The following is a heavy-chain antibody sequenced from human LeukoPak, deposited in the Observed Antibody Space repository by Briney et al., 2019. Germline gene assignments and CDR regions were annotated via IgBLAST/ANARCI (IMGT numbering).Heavy chain of an antibody. V-gene: IGHV3-23*01. J-gene: IGHJ6*02. Sequence: GGSLRLSCAASGFTFSSYAMSWVRQAPGKGLEWVSAISGSGGSTYYADSVKGRFTISRDNSKNTLYLQMNSLRAEDTAVYYCAKGLHGGVGYGVDVWGQGTTVSVSS. CDR3: AKGLHGGVGYGVDV. CDR1: GFTFSSYA. D-gene: IGHD3-16*01. CDR2: ISGSGGST.